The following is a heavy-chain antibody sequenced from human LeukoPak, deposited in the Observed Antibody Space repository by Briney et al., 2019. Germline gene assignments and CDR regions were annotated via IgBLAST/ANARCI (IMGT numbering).Heavy chain of an antibody. Sequence: GGSLRLSCAAPGFTFSSYGMSWVRQAPGKGLEWVSAISGSGGSTYYADSVKGRFTISRDNSKNTLYLQMNSLRAEDTAVYYCAKDLDYYGSGSYQPFDYWGQGTLVTVSS. J-gene: IGHJ4*02. D-gene: IGHD3-10*01. CDR3: AKDLDYYGSGSYQPFDY. CDR2: ISGSGGST. V-gene: IGHV3-23*01. CDR1: GFTFSSYG.